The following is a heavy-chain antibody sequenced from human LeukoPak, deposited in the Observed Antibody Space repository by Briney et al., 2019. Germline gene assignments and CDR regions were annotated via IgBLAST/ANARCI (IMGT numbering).Heavy chain of an antibody. V-gene: IGHV1-2*02. CDR1: GYTFTGYY. CDR3: ARVKGITIFGVVISFQDFDY. Sequence: GASVKVSCKASGYTFTGYYMHWVRQAPGQGLEWMGWINPNSGGTNYAQKFQGRVTMTRDASISTAYMELSRLRSDDTAVYYCARVKGITIFGVVISFQDFDYWGQGTLVTVSS. CDR2: INPNSGGT. D-gene: IGHD3-3*01. J-gene: IGHJ4*02.